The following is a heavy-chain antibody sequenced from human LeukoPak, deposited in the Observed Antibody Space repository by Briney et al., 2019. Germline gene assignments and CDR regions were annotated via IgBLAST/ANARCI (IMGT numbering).Heavy chain of an antibody. V-gene: IGHV3-48*01. Sequence: PGGSLRLSCAASGFTFSSYAMSWVRQAPGKGLEWVSYISSSSSTIYYADSVKGRFTISRDNAKNSLYLQMNSLRAEDTAVYYCARDPKDSYPFWSGYLDYWGQGTLVTVSS. CDR2: ISSSSSTI. D-gene: IGHD3-3*01. CDR1: GFTFSSYA. CDR3: ARDPKDSYPFWSGYLDY. J-gene: IGHJ4*02.